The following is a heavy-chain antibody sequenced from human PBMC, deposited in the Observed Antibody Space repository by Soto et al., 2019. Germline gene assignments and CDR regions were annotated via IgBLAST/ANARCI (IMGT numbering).Heavy chain of an antibody. CDR2: IYARGGST. D-gene: IGHD5-12*01. J-gene: IGHJ4*02. CDR1: GYTFTNYN. Sequence: QVQFVQSGAEVKMPGASVKVSCKASGYTFTNYNVHWVRQAPGQGLEWMAIIYARGGSTSYAQNCQGRVTVTWDTSTSTVYLELNSLRSDDTAVYYCFRGGYDDYGKEGRYWGQGTLVTVSS. CDR3: FRGGYDDYGKEGRY. V-gene: IGHV1-46*01.